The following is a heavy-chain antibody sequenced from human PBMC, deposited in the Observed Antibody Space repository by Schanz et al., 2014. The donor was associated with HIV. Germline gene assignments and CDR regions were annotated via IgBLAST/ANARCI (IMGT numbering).Heavy chain of an antibody. CDR2: ISYDGVNK. CDR1: GFDFGVYG. J-gene: IGHJ6*02. CDR3: AKDGNLYDSRYRGKGNYYHYYGMDV. Sequence: QVQLVESGGGVVQPGGSLRLSCAASGFDFGVYGMHWVRQAPGKGLEWVAVISYDGVNKHFADSVKGRFTISRDNSKNTLYLQVKRLRTEDTAVYFCAKDGNLYDSRYRGKGNYYHYYGMDVWGQGTTVTVS. V-gene: IGHV3-30*18. D-gene: IGHD3-22*01.